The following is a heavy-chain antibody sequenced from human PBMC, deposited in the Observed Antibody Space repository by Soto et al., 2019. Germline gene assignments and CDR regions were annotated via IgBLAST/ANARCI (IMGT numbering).Heavy chain of an antibody. J-gene: IGHJ4*02. D-gene: IGHD3-3*01. CDR3: GRDSTPIYY. Sequence: EVQLVESGGGLVQPGGSLRLSCAASGFTFSSYSMNWVRQAPGKGLEWVSYISSSSSTIYYASSVKDRFTISRDNAKNSLYLRMNRLRAEDTAVYYCGRDSTPIYYWGQGTLVTVSS. CDR1: GFTFSSYS. CDR2: ISSSSSTI. V-gene: IGHV3-48*01.